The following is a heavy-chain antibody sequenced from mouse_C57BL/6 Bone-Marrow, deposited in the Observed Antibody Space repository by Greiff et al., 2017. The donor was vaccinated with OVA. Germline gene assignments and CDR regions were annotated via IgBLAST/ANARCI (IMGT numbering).Heavy chain of an antibody. D-gene: IGHD2-5*01. V-gene: IGHV7-1*01. CDR2: SRNKANDYTT. CDR3: VRESYYSNWYFDV. J-gene: IGHJ1*03. CDR1: GFTFSDFY. Sequence: EVKLVESGGGLVQSGRSLRLSCATSGFTFSDFYMEWVRKAPGKGLEWIAASRNKANDYTTEYSASVKGRFIVSRDTSQSILYLQMNALRAEDTAIYYCVRESYYSNWYFDVWGTGTTVTVSS.